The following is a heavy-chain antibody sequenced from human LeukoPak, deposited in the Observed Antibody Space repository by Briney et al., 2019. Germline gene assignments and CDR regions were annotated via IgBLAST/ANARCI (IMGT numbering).Heavy chain of an antibody. CDR2: IWYDGSNK. CDR3: ARDGGQQLDTPISHFDY. V-gene: IGHV3-33*08. D-gene: IGHD6-13*01. J-gene: IGHJ4*02. CDR1: GFTFSSYA. Sequence: GGSLRLSCAASGFTFSSYAMSWVRQAPGKGLEWVAVIWYDGSNKYYADSVKGRFTISRDNSKNTLYLQMNSLRAEDTAVYYCARDGGQQLDTPISHFDYWGQGTLVTVSS.